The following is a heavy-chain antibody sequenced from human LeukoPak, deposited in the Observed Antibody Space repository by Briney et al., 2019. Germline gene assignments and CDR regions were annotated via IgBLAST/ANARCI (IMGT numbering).Heavy chain of an antibody. CDR2: IYTSGST. V-gene: IGHV4-4*07. Sequence: AETLSLTCTLSGGSISSYYWSWIRHPAGRALEWVGRIYTSGSTKYNPPLKSRVTMSVDTSKNQFSLTLSSVTAADTAGYYCARDGRVAMSFDYWGEGSLVAVSS. J-gene: IGHJ4*02. D-gene: IGHD3/OR15-3a*01. CDR3: ARDGRVAMSFDY. CDR1: GGSISSYY.